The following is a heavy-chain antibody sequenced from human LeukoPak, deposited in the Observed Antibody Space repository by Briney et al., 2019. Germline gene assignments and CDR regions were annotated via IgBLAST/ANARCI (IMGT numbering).Heavy chain of an antibody. Sequence: GRSLRLSCAASGFTFSSYGMHWVRQAPGKGLEWVAVIWYDGSNKYYADSVKGRFTISRDNSKNTVYLQMNTLRAEDTAVYYCARTSDFWSGYHDYWGQGTLVTVSS. CDR3: ARTSDFWSGYHDY. D-gene: IGHD3-3*01. CDR1: GFTFSSYG. V-gene: IGHV3-33*01. J-gene: IGHJ4*02. CDR2: IWYDGSNK.